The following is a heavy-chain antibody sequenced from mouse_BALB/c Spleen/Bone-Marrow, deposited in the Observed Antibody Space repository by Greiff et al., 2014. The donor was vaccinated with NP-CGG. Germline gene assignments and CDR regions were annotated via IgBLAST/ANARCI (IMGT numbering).Heavy chain of an antibody. CDR2: IYPYNGVT. Sequence: VQLKHSGPELVKPGASVKISCKASGYTFTDYKMHWVKLRHGKSLEWIGYIYPYNGVTGYNQKFKSKATLTVDNSSSTAYMELRSLTSEDSAFYYCAGKAYSDYDYALDFWGQGTSVTVSS. CDR1: GYTFTDYK. D-gene: IGHD2-4*01. CDR3: AGKAYSDYDYALDF. V-gene: IGHV1S29*02. J-gene: IGHJ4*01.